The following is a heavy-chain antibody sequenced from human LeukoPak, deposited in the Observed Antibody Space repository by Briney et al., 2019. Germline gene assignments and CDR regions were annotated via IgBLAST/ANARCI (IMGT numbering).Heavy chain of an antibody. Sequence: VGSLRLSCAASGFTFSIYSMNWVRQAPGKGLEWVSYISSSSNTIYYADSVKGRFTISRDNAKNSVYLQMSSLRDEDTAVYYCARDRGYFSYWGQGTLVTVSS. V-gene: IGHV3-48*02. J-gene: IGHJ4*02. CDR1: GFTFSIYS. CDR3: ARDRGYFSY. D-gene: IGHD2-15*01. CDR2: ISSSSNTI.